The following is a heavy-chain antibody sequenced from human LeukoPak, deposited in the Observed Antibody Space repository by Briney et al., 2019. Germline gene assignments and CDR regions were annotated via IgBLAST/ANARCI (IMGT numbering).Heavy chain of an antibody. CDR1: GFTFTNYA. V-gene: IGHV3-23*01. D-gene: IGHD1-26*01. CDR3: ARDADHSGSYLLDAFDI. J-gene: IGHJ3*02. CDR2: ISGSGDST. Sequence: GGSLRLSCVASGFTFTNYAMSWVRQAPGKGLEWVSTISGSGDSTDYVDSVKGRFTISRDISKNTLYLQMNSLRVEDTAVYYCARDADHSGSYLLDAFDIWGQGTMVTVSS.